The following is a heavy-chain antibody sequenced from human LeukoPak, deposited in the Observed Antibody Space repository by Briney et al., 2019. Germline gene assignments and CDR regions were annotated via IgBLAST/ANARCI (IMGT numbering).Heavy chain of an antibody. V-gene: IGHV3-30*18. D-gene: IGHD3-22*01. J-gene: IGHJ4*02. Sequence: GRSLRLSCAASGFTFSSCGMHWVRQAPGKGLEWVAVISYDGSNKYYADSVKGRFTISRDNSKNTLYLQMNSLRAEDTAVYYCAKDGFEYYYDSSGYYWGQGTLVTVSS. CDR3: AKDGFEYYYDSSGYY. CDR1: GFTFSSCG. CDR2: ISYDGSNK.